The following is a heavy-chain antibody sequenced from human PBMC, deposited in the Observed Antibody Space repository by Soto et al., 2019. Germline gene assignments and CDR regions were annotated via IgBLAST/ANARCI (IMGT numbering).Heavy chain of an antibody. CDR3: ARSQGSSTSLELYYYYCYGMDV. CDR2: IIPISGTA. Sequence: QVQLVQSGAEVKKPGSSVQVSCKASGGTFSSYAISWVRQAPGQGLEWMAGIIPISGTANYAQKFQGRVTITADESTSTAYMELSSLRSEDTAVYYCARSQGSSTSLELYYYYCYGMDVWGQGTTVTVSS. CDR1: GGTFSSYA. D-gene: IGHD2-2*01. V-gene: IGHV1-69*01. J-gene: IGHJ6*02.